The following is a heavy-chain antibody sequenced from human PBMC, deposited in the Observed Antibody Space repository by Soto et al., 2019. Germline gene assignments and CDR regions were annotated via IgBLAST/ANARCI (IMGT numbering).Heavy chain of an antibody. CDR2: ISGSGGST. V-gene: IGHV3-23*01. J-gene: IGHJ6*02. Sequence: SGGSLRLSCAASGFTFSSYAMSWVRQAPGKGLEWVSAISGSGGSTYYADSVKGRFTISRDNSKNTMYLQMKSLRAEDTAVYYCARSIAARYGMDVWGQGTTVTVYS. CDR1: GFTFSSYA. CDR3: ARSIAARYGMDV. D-gene: IGHD6-6*01.